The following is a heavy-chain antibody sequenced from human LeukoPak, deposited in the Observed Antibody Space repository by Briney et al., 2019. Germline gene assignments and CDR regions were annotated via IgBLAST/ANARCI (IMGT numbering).Heavy chain of an antibody. Sequence: GGSLRLSCAASGFTLSDYYMSWIRQAPGKGLEWVSYISSSGSTIYYADSVKGRLTISRDNAKNSLYLQMNSLRAEDTAVYYCARGAGRTYYYDSSGYYYWGQGTLVTVSS. J-gene: IGHJ4*02. CDR2: ISSSGSTI. V-gene: IGHV3-11*01. D-gene: IGHD3-22*01. CDR1: GFTLSDYY. CDR3: ARGAGRTYYYDSSGYYY.